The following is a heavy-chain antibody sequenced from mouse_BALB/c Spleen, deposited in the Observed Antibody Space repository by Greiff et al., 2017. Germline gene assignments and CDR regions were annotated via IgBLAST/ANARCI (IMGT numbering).Heavy chain of an antibody. V-gene: IGHV1-14*01. CDR3: ARMGGYYGSSYDWYFDV. Sequence: VQLQQSGPELVKPGASVKMSCKASGYTFTSYVMHWVKQKPGQGLEWIGYINPYNDGTKYNEKFKGKATLTSDKSSSTAYMELSSLTSEDSAVYYCARMGGYYGSSYDWYFDVWGAGTTVTVSS. J-gene: IGHJ1*01. D-gene: IGHD1-1*01. CDR2: INPYNDGT. CDR1: GYTFTSYV.